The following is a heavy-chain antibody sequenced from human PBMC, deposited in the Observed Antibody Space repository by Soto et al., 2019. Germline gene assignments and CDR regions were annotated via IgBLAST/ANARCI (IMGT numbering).Heavy chain of an antibody. CDR2: INAGNGNT. D-gene: IGHD2-2*02. CDR3: AREGCSSNSCYTRTSYYYYYYMDV. CDR1: GYTFTSYA. J-gene: IGHJ6*03. Sequence: GASVKVSCKASGYTFTSYAMHWVRQAPGQRLEWMGWINAGNGNTKYSQKFQGRVTITRDTSASTAYMELSSLRSEDTAVYYCAREGCSSNSCYTRTSYYYYYYMDVWGKGTTVTVSS. V-gene: IGHV1-3*01.